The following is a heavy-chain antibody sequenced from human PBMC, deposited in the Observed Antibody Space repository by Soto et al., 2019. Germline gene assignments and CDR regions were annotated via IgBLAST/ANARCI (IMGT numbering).Heavy chain of an antibody. CDR1: GGSISTSNW. CDR2: VYRTGST. J-gene: IGHJ4*02. Sequence: QVQLQESRPGLVKPSGTLSLTCAVSGGSISTSNWWSWVRQPPGKGLEWIGEVYRTGSTNYNPSLESRVIVSVDKSKNQFSLKLTSVTAADTAVYYCARARATIAAAAIFDCWGQGTLVTVSS. V-gene: IGHV4-4*02. CDR3: ARARATIAAAAIFDC. D-gene: IGHD6-13*01.